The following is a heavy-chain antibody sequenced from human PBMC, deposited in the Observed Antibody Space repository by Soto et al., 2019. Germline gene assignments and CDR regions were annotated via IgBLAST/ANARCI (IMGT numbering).Heavy chain of an antibody. V-gene: IGHV4-59*01. CDR2: IYYSGST. J-gene: IGHJ6*02. D-gene: IGHD3-22*01. Sequence: SETLSLTCTVSGGSIISYYWSWIRQPPGKGLEWIGYIYYSGSTNYNPSLKSRVTISVDTSKNQFSLKLSSVTAADTAVYYCARSTQDYYDSSGYRARLYYYYGMDVWGQGTTVTVSS. CDR3: ARSTQDYYDSSGYRARLYYYYGMDV. CDR1: GGSIISYY.